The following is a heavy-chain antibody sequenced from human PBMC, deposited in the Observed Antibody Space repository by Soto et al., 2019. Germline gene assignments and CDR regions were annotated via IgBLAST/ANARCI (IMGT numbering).Heavy chain of an antibody. V-gene: IGHV2-5*02. CDR3: AHSRWSSSPNWFDP. Sequence: QITLKESGPTLVKPTQTLTLTCTFSGFSLSTSGVGVGWIRQPPGKALEWLALIYWDDDKRYSPSLKSRLTITTDTSKNKVVLTMTNTDPVETDTSYCAHSRWSSSPNWFDPWGQGTLVTVYS. D-gene: IGHD6-6*01. J-gene: IGHJ5*02. CDR2: IYWDDDK. CDR1: GFSLSTSGVG.